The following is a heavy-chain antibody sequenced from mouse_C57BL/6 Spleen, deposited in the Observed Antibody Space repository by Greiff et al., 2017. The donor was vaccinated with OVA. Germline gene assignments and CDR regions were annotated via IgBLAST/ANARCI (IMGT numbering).Heavy chain of an antibody. Sequence: EVQLKESGPGLVKPSQSLSLTCSVTGYSITSGYYWNWIRQFPGNKLEWMGYISYDGSNNYNPSLKNRISITRDTSKNQFFLKLNSVTTEDTATYYCARNWALDYWGQGTTLTVSS. CDR1: GYSITSGYY. D-gene: IGHD4-1*01. CDR2: ISYDGSN. V-gene: IGHV3-6*01. CDR3: ARNWALDY. J-gene: IGHJ2*01.